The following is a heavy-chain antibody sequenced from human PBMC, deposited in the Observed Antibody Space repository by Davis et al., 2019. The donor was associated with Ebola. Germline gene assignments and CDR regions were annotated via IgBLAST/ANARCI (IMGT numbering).Heavy chain of an antibody. CDR3: ARGRSSRWAFDI. V-gene: IGHV1-2*02. D-gene: IGHD6-13*01. J-gene: IGHJ3*02. CDR2: INPHGGGT. CDR1: GYSFIGCY. Sequence: ASVKVSCKASGYSFIGCYIHWVRQAPGQGLEWMGWINPHGGGTNYAQRFQDRVNMTRDMSISTAYMDLSRLKSDDTAVYYCARGRSSRWAFDIWGQRTMVTVSS.